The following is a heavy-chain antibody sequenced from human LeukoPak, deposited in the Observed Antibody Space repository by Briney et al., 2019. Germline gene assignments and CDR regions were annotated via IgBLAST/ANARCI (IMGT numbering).Heavy chain of an antibody. Sequence: GGSLRLSCAASGFTFSSYSMNWVRQAPGKGLEWVSAISGSGGSTYYADSVKGRFTISRDNSKNTLYLQMNSLRAEDTAVYYCAKEKYGVDAFDIWGQGTMVTVSS. CDR3: AKEKYGVDAFDI. D-gene: IGHD4-17*01. CDR1: GFTFSSYS. V-gene: IGHV3-23*01. J-gene: IGHJ3*02. CDR2: ISGSGGST.